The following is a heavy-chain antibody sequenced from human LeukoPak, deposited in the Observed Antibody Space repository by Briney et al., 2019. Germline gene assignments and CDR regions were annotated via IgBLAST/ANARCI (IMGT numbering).Heavy chain of an antibody. CDR2: IYFIGST. Sequence: NPSETLSLTCTVPGGSISGYYWSWLRQPPGRGLEWIGHIYFIGSTNYNPSLKSRVTISGDTSNDQFSLKLTSVTAADTAMYYCARSSNSRFDHWGQGTLVTVSS. CDR3: ARSSNSRFDH. CDR1: GGSISGYY. J-gene: IGHJ5*02. V-gene: IGHV4-59*01. D-gene: IGHD5-18*01.